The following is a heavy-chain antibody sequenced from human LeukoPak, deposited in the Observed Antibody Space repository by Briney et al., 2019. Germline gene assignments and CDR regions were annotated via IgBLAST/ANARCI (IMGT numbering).Heavy chain of an antibody. CDR1: GDSVSSNNGA. D-gene: IGHD6-19*01. J-gene: IGHJ4*02. CDR3: ARDLGTSGWYTFDY. CDR2: TYYRSKWYS. V-gene: IGHV6-1*01. Sequence: PSQTLSLTCALSGDSVSSNNGAWNWIRQSPTRGLEWLGRTYYRSKWYSDYAVSLRGRITINSDTSKNQFSLQLNSVTPEDTAVYYCARDLGTSGWYTFDYWGQGTLVTVSS.